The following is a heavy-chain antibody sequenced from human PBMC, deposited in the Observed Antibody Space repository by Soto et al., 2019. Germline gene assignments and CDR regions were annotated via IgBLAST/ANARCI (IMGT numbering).Heavy chain of an antibody. CDR3: AKAGSSDYYLDY. Sequence: QVQLVQSGAEVKEPGASVKVSCKASGYTFTSYGLNWVRQAPGQGLEWMGWIGAYNGNTNYAQKFQGRVTITTDTFTSTAYREQSSLRSADTAVYYCAKAGSSDYYLDYWGQGTLVTVSA. CDR2: IGAYNGNT. D-gene: IGHD3-22*01. CDR1: GYTFTSYG. V-gene: IGHV1-18*01. J-gene: IGHJ4*02.